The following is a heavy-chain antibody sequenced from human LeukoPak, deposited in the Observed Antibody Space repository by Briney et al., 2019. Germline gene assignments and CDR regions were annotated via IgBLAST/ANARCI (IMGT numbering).Heavy chain of an antibody. Sequence: SETLSPTCTVSGASITRGGYYWSWVRQHPGKGPEWIGHIYHSGSTYYNASLRSRLTISVDTSKNQFSLNLSSLTAADAAVYYCARVPMGASYYYMDVWGKGTTVTVSS. J-gene: IGHJ6*03. CDR1: GASITRGGYY. CDR2: IYHSGST. D-gene: IGHD1-26*01. V-gene: IGHV4-31*03. CDR3: ARVPMGASYYYMDV.